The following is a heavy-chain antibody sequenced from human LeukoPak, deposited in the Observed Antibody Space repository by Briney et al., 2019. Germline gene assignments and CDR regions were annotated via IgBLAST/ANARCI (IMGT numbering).Heavy chain of an antibody. CDR3: ARGGKQWRGGNYFDS. CDR1: GYTFTDYA. V-gene: IGHV1-3*03. J-gene: IGHJ4*02. CDR2: ITTGRGET. D-gene: IGHD6-19*01. Sequence: ASVKVSCKASGYTFTDYALHWVRQAPGQSLEWMGWITTGRGETRYSQEFQRRITSTRDTSASTVYMDLSDLRSEDTAVYYCARGGKQWRGGNYFDSWGQGTLVAVSS.